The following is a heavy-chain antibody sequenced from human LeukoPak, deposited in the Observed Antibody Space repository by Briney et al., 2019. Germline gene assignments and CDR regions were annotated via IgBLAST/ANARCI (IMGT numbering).Heavy chain of an antibody. CDR1: GFTFTTYA. Sequence: PGRSLRLSCAASGFTFTTYAIHWVRQAPGKGLEWVAVISYDGIDKYYADFVQGRFTISRDNSKNTLYLEVNSLRPEDTAVYYCARDADIGVLDYWGQGTLVTVSS. CDR2: ISYDGIDK. J-gene: IGHJ4*02. D-gene: IGHD5-12*01. V-gene: IGHV3-30*01. CDR3: ARDADIGVLDY.